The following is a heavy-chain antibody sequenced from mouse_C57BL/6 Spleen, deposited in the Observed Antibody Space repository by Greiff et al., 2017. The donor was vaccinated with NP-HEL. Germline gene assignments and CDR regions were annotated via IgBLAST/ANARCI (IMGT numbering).Heavy chain of an antibody. J-gene: IGHJ1*03. Sequence: QVQLQQPGAELVMPGASVKLSCKASGYTFTSYWMHWVKQRPGQGLEWIGEIDPSDSYTNYNQKFKGKSTLTVDKSSSTAYMQLSSLTSEDSAVYYCALGLQRPDSYFDVWGTGTTVTVSS. CDR1: GYTFTSYW. V-gene: IGHV1-69*01. D-gene: IGHD1-1*01. CDR2: IDPSDSYT. CDR3: ALGLQRPDSYFDV.